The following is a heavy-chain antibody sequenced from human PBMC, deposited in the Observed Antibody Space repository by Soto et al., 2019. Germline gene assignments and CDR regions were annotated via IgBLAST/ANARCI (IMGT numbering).Heavy chain of an antibody. V-gene: IGHV4-31*03. Sequence: SETLSLTCTVSGGSISSGGYYWSWIRQHPGKGLEWIGYIYYSGSTYYNPSLKSRVTISVDTSKNQFSLKLSSVTAADTAVYYCAREDCSGGSCNNNWFDPWGQGTLVTVSS. J-gene: IGHJ5*02. CDR3: AREDCSGGSCNNNWFDP. CDR2: IYYSGST. D-gene: IGHD2-15*01. CDR1: GGSISSGGYY.